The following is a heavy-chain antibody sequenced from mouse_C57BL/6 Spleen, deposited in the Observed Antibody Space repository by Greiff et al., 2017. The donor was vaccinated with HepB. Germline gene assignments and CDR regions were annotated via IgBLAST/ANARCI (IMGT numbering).Heavy chain of an antibody. D-gene: IGHD1-1*01. CDR3: AKKKFITTMDY. CDR1: GFTFSDYG. V-gene: IGHV5-17*01. J-gene: IGHJ4*01. CDR2: ISSGSSTI. Sequence: EVKLVESGGGLVKPGGSLKLSCAASGFTFSDYGMHWVRQAPEKGLEWVAYISSGSSTIYYADTVKGRFTISRDNAKNTLFLQMTSLRSEDTAMYYCAKKKFITTMDYWGQGTSVTVSS.